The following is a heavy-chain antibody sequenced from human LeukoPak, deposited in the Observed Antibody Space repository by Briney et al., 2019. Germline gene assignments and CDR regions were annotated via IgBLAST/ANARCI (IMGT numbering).Heavy chain of an antibody. CDR2: ISGSGGST. V-gene: IGHV3-23*01. D-gene: IGHD3-10*01. CDR1: GFTFSSYA. Sequence: GGSLRLSCAASGFTFSSYAMSWVRQAPGKGLEWVSAISGSGGSTYYADSVKGRYTISRDNSKNTLYLQVNSLRAEDTAVYYCAKYDYGSGSYLAFDIWGQGTMVTVSS. J-gene: IGHJ3*02. CDR3: AKYDYGSGSYLAFDI.